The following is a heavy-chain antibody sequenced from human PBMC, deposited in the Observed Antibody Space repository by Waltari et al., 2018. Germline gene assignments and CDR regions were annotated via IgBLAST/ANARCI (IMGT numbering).Heavy chain of an antibody. J-gene: IGHJ3*02. CDR3: ATRRSGDSSGWGDDAFDI. V-gene: IGHV2-5*01. CDR2: IYWNDDK. Sequence: QITLKESGPTLVKPTQTLTLTCTFSGFSLSTSGVGVGWIRQPPGKALEWLALIYWNDDKRYSPSLKGRATITKETSKNQVGLKKNNKDPGETATKYCATRRSGDSSGWGDDAFDIWGQGNMVTVSS. CDR1: GFSLSTSGVG. D-gene: IGHD6-19*01.